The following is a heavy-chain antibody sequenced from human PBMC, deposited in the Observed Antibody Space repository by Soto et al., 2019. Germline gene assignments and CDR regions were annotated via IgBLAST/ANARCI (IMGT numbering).Heavy chain of an antibody. CDR3: ARIRTDSSSWLNGWFDP. CDR2: INPNNGGT. J-gene: IGHJ5*02. Sequence: QVHLVQSGAAVKRPGASVKVSCKASGYTFTGYYIHWVRQAPGQGLEWMGWINPNNGGTKFAQRLQGRVTMTRDTSISTASMHLSSLRSDDTAVYYCARIRTDSSSWLNGWFDPWGQGTLVTVSS. CDR1: GYTFTGYY. D-gene: IGHD3-22*01. V-gene: IGHV1-2*02.